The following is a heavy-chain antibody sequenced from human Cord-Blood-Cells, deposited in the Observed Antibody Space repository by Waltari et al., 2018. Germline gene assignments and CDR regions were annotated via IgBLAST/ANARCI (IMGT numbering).Heavy chain of an antibody. J-gene: IGHJ2*01. Sequence: QVQLVQSGAEGKKPGASVKVSCKASGYTFTGYYMHWVRQAPGQGLEWMGWINPNTGGTNYAQKFQGWVTMTRDTSISTAYMELSRLRSDDTAVYYCARATLRGSGSSWYFDLWGRGTLVTVSS. V-gene: IGHV1-2*04. CDR3: ARATLRGSGSSWYFDL. D-gene: IGHD3-10*01. CDR1: GYTFTGYY. CDR2: INPNTGGT.